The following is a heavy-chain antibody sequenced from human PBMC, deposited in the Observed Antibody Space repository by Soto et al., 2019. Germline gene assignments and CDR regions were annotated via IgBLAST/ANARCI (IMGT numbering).Heavy chain of an antibody. CDR2: INPSGGST. J-gene: IGHJ6*02. D-gene: IGHD6-13*01. V-gene: IGHV1-46*04. CDR3: VRDQGDSSSWYYYGMDV. CDR1: GYTFTSYY. Sequence: ASVKVSCKASGYTFTSYYMHWVRQAPGQGLEWMGVINPSGGSTNYAQKLQGRVTMTRDTSTSTVYMELSSLRYEDTAMYYCVRDQGDSSSWYYYGMDVWGQGTTVTVSS.